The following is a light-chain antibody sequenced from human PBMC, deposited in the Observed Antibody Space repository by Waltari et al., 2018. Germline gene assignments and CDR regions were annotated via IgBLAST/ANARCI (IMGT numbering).Light chain of an antibody. CDR2: AAS. Sequence: AIQMTQSPSSLSASIGDRVTIPCRASQRIRDGLAWFQQKPGKAPKLLIYAASTLESGVPSRFSGSGSGTEFTLTISSLQPEDFATYYCLQDFNYPWTFGQGTKVEIK. V-gene: IGKV1-6*01. J-gene: IGKJ1*01. CDR3: LQDFNYPWT. CDR1: QRIRDG.